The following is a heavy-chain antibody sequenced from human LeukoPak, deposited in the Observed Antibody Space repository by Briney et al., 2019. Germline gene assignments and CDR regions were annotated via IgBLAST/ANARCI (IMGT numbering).Heavy chain of an antibody. V-gene: IGHV3-23*01. CDR2: ISGSGAST. J-gene: IGHJ6*01. D-gene: IGHD1-26*01. CDR1: GFTFSSYT. Sequence: GGSLRLSCAASGFTFSSYTMSWVRQAPGKGPEWVSGISGSGASTYYVDSVKGRFTISRDNSKNTLYLEMNSLRAEDTAIYYCAKMKGHPLPKYYMDVWGQGTTVTVSS. CDR3: AKMKGHPLPKYYMDV.